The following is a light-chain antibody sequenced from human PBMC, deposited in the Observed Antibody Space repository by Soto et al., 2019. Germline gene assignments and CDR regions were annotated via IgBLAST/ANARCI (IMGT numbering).Light chain of an antibody. CDR1: QIVSRY. CDR3: QQRSNWPRT. J-gene: IGKJ2*01. Sequence: EIVLTQSPATLSLSPGERATLSCRASQIVSRYLAWYQQKPGQAPRLLIYAASNRATGIPARFSGSGSGTDFTLTISSLEPEDFAVYYCQQRSNWPRTFGQGTKLEIK. V-gene: IGKV3-11*01. CDR2: AAS.